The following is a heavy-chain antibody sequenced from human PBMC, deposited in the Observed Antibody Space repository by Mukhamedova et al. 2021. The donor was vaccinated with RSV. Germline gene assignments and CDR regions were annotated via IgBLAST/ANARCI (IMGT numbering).Heavy chain of an antibody. D-gene: IGHD4-17*01. Sequence: KFQGRVTMSRDTSISTAYMELSRLRSDDTAVYYCARTIGTTVYYYYYMDVWGQGTTVTVSS. J-gene: IGHJ6*03. V-gene: IGHV1-2*02. CDR3: ARTIGTTVYYYYYMDV.